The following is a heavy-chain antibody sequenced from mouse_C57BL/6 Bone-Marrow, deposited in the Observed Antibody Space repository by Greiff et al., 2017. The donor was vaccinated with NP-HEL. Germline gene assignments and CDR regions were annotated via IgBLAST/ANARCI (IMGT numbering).Heavy chain of an antibody. D-gene: IGHD1-2*01. Sequence: EVQLQESGAELVRPGASVKLSCTASGFNIKDDYMHWVKHRPEQGLEWIGWIDPENGDTEYASKFQGKATITADTSSNTAYLQLSSLTSEDTAVYYCTKTAPYYFDYWGQGTTLTVSS. CDR3: TKTAPYYFDY. J-gene: IGHJ2*01. V-gene: IGHV14-4*01. CDR1: GFNIKDDY. CDR2: IDPENGDT.